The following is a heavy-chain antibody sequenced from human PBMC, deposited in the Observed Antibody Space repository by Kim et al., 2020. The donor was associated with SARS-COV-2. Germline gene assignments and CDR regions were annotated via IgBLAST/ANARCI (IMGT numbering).Heavy chain of an antibody. J-gene: IGHJ2*01. Sequence: GGSLRLSCSASGFSFTRYAMSWVRQAPGKGLEWVSGISGGGTDTYYADSVKGRFTISRDNSKSSLYLQINSLRAEDTAVYYCASIVWSVAGLIYWYFDL. D-gene: IGHD6-19*01. V-gene: IGHV3-23*01. CDR3: ASIVWSVAGLIYWYFDL. CDR2: ISGGGTDT. CDR1: GFSFTRYA.